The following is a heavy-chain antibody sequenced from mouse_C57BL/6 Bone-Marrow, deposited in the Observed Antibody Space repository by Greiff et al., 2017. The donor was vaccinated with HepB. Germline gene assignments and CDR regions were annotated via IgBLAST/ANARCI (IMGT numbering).Heavy chain of an antibody. V-gene: IGHV1-82*01. CDR2: IYPGDGDT. D-gene: IGHD2-5*01. Sequence: VQLQQSGPELVKPGASVKISCKASGYAFSSSWMNWVKQRPGKGLEWIGRIYPGDGDTNYNGKFKGKATLTADKSSSTAYMQLSSLTSEDSAVYFCARYSNFWFAYWGQGTLVTVSA. CDR3: ARYSNFWFAY. CDR1: GYAFSSSW. J-gene: IGHJ3*01.